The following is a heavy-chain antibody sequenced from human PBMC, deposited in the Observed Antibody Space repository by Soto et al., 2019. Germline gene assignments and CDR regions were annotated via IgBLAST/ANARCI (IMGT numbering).Heavy chain of an antibody. V-gene: IGHV1-69*02. CDR2: IIPILGIP. CDR3: ARFRGSYGMDV. J-gene: IGHJ6*02. Sequence: QVQLVQSGAEVKKPGSSVKVSCKASGGTFSSYTISWVRQAPGQGLEWMGRIIPILGIPNYSQKFQGRVTITSDNFTSTAYIELRSLRSEDTAVYYCARFRGSYGMDVWGQGTTVTVSS. CDR1: GGTFSSYT.